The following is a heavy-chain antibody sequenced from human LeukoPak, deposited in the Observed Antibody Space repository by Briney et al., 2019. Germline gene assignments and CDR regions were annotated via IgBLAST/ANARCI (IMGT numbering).Heavy chain of an antibody. Sequence: VGSLRLSCAASGFTFSSYWMSWVRQAPGKGLEWVANIKQDGSEKYYVDSVKGRFTISRDNAKNSLYLQMNSLRAEDTAVYYCARDLGGSYYVTLFDYWGQGTLVTVSS. CDR1: GFTFSSYW. V-gene: IGHV3-7*01. D-gene: IGHD1-26*01. CDR3: ARDLGGSYYVTLFDY. CDR2: IKQDGSEK. J-gene: IGHJ4*02.